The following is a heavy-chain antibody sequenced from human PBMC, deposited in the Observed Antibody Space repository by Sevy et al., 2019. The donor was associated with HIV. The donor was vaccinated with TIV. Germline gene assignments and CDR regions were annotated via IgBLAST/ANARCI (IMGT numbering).Heavy chain of an antibody. CDR1: GFTFSSYW. CDR3: VREAGVGPYYFDS. CDR2: ISSSGTI. V-gene: IGHV3-48*02. D-gene: IGHD3-16*01. Sequence: GGSLRLSCAASGFTFSSYWMHWVRQAPGKGLEWVSYISSSGTIYYADSVKGQFTISRDNAKNSLYLQMNSLRDEDTAVYYCVREAGVGPYYFDSWGQGTLVTVSS. J-gene: IGHJ4*02.